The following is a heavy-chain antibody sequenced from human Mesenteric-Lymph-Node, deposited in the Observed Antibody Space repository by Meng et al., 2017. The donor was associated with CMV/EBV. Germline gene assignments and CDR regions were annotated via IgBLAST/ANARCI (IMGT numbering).Heavy chain of an antibody. CDR3: AKDGMSGRGSYPQPFDY. CDR1: GFTFSGSA. D-gene: IGHD1-26*01. CDR2: IRSKANSYAT. Sequence: LSLTCAASGFTFSGSAMHWVRQASGKGLEWVGRIRSKANSYATAYAASVKGRFTISRDDSKNTAYLQMNSLKAEDTAIYYCAKDGMSGRGSYPQPFDYWGQGTLVTVSS. J-gene: IGHJ4*02. V-gene: IGHV3-73*01.